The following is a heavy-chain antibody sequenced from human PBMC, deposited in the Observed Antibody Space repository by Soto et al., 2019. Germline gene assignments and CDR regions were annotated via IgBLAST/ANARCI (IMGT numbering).Heavy chain of an antibody. V-gene: IGHV4-34*01. Sequence: ETLSLTCAVYGGSFSGYYWSWIRQPPGKGLEWIGEINHSGSTNYNPSLKSRVTISVDTSKNQFSLKLSSVTAADTAVYYCARGPRTYYYGSGSYYPSDYWGQGTLVTVSS. D-gene: IGHD3-10*01. J-gene: IGHJ4*02. CDR3: ARGPRTYYYGSGSYYPSDY. CDR1: GGSFSGYY. CDR2: INHSGST.